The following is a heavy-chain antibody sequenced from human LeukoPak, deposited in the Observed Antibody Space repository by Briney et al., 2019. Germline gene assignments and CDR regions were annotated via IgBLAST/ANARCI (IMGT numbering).Heavy chain of an antibody. V-gene: IGHV4-39*01. CDR2: IYYSGST. J-gene: IGHJ4*02. CDR1: GGSISRYY. Sequence: PSETLSLTCAVYGGSISRYYWGWIRQPPGKGLEWIGSIYYSGSTYYNPSLKSRVTISVDTSKNQFSLKLSSVTAADTAVYYCARHNALRFFDYWGQGTLVTVSS. CDR3: ARHNALRFFDY. D-gene: IGHD4-17*01.